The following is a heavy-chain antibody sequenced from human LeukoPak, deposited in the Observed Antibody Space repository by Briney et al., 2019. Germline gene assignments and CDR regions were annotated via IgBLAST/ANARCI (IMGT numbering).Heavy chain of an antibody. CDR1: GFTFSSYA. CDR3: ARDADYGGNSGFDY. J-gene: IGHJ4*02. V-gene: IGHV3-30-3*01. Sequence: QPGGSLRLSCAASGFTFSSYAMGWVRQAPGKGLEWVAVISYDGSNKYYADSVKGRFTISRDNSKNTLYLQMNSLRAEDTAVYYCARDADYGGNSGFDYWGQGTLVTVSS. CDR2: ISYDGSNK. D-gene: IGHD4-23*01.